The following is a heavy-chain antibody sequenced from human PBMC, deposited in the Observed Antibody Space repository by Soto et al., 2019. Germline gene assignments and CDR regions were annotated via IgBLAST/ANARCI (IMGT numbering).Heavy chain of an antibody. V-gene: IGHV3-48*02. CDR1: GFTFSSYS. CDR3: ARDHRSWLDYGDYDPAFDPDY. Sequence: GGSLRLSCAASGFTFSSYSMNWVRQAPGKGLEWVSYISSSSSTIYYADSVKGRFTISRDNAKNSLYLQMNSLRDEDTAVYYCARDHRSWLDYGDYDPAFDPDYWGQGTLVTVSS. D-gene: IGHD4-17*01. CDR2: ISSSSSTI. J-gene: IGHJ4*02.